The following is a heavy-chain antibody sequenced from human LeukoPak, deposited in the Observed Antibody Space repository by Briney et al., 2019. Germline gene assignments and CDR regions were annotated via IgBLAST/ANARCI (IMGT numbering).Heavy chain of an antibody. D-gene: IGHD4-17*01. V-gene: IGHV3-23*01. Sequence: GGSLRLSCAASGFSFSSYAMTWVRQAPGKGLEWVSVITGSGGSTYYADSVKGRFTVSRDNSKNTLYLQMNSLRVEDTAVYYCAKDRRFGDYGAFEYWGQGTLVTVSS. CDR1: GFSFSSYA. J-gene: IGHJ4*02. CDR2: ITGSGGST. CDR3: AKDRRFGDYGAFEY.